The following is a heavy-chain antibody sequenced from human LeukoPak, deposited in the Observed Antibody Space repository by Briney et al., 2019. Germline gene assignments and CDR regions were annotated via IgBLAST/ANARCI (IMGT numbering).Heavy chain of an antibody. V-gene: IGHV4-59*12. CDR1: GGSISSYY. Sequence: PSETLSLTCTVSGGSISSYYWSWIRQPPGKGLEWIGYIYYSGSTNYNPSLKSRVTISVDTSKNQFSLKLSSVTAADTAVYYCARGGGQQQLTPYNWFDPWGQGTLVTVSS. J-gene: IGHJ5*02. D-gene: IGHD6-13*01. CDR3: ARGGGQQQLTPYNWFDP. CDR2: IYYSGST.